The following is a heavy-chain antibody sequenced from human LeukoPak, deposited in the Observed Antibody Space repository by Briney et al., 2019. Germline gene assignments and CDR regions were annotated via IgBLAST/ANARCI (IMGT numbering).Heavy chain of an antibody. CDR2: ISGSGGST. J-gene: IGHJ1*01. V-gene: IGHV3-23*01. CDR1: GFTFSSYA. D-gene: IGHD6-13*01. Sequence: PGGSLRLSCAASGFTFSSYAMHWVRQAPGKGLEWVSAISGSGGSTYYADSVKGRFTISRDNSKNTLYLQMNSLRAEDTAVYYCAKRDSSSWYPAEYFQHWGQGTLVTVSS. CDR3: AKRDSSSWYPAEYFQH.